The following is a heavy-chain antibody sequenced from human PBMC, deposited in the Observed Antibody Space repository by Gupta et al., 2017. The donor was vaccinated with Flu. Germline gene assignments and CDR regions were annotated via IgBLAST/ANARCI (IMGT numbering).Heavy chain of an antibody. J-gene: IGHJ4*02. D-gene: IGHD1-7*01. CDR3: ARRGTYYFDF. CDR1: GGSINVFSFF. CDR2: VHSSGNT. Sequence: QMQLQESGPRLVKPPQTLSLTCSVSGGSINVFSFFWAWIRQVPGKGLEWIGYVHSSGNTYYNPSLRSRLMMSIDTAKNEFSLEMTSMTAADTAMYYCARRGTYYFDFWGQGALVTVSS. V-gene: IGHV4-31*03.